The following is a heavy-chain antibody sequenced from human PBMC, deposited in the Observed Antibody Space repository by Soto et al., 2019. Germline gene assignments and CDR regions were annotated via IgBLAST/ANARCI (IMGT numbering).Heavy chain of an antibody. V-gene: IGHV3-74*01. CDR2: INSDGSST. CDR3: SPSGYDWQFDY. CDR1: GFTFSSYW. Sequence: VQLVESGGGLVQPGGSLRLSCAASGFTFSSYWMHWVRQAPGKGPVWVSRINSDGSSTNYADSVKGRFTISRDNAKNTLYLQMNSLRAEDTAVYYCSPSGYDWQFDYWGQGTLVTVSS. D-gene: IGHD5-12*01. J-gene: IGHJ4*02.